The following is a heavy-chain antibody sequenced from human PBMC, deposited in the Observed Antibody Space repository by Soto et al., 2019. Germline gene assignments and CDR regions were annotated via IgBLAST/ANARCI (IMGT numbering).Heavy chain of an antibody. CDR3: ARGRYCLTGRCFPNWFDS. Sequence: SETLSLTCSVSGDSISTVDYFWAWIRQPPGQALEYIGYIYKSATTYYNPSFESRVAISLDTSKSQVSLNVTAVTAADTAVYFCARGRYCLTGRCFPNWFDSWGQGTLVTVSS. J-gene: IGHJ5*01. V-gene: IGHV4-30-4*01. CDR1: GDSISTVDYF. CDR2: IYKSATT. D-gene: IGHD2-15*01.